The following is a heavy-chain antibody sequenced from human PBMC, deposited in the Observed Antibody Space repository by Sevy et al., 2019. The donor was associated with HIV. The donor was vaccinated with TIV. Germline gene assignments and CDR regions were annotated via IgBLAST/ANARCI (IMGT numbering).Heavy chain of an antibody. D-gene: IGHD2-8*01. CDR2: IKSRPDGGTT. CDR3: ATDPIIVLLVTDGMDV. Sequence: GGSLRLSFAASGFTFTYAWMSWVRQAPGKGREWVGRIKSRPDGGTTDYAATVKGRLTISRDDSKNTLYLQMNSLKTEDSAVYYCATDPIIVLLVTDGMDVWGQGTTVTVSS. CDR1: GFTFTYAW. J-gene: IGHJ6*02. V-gene: IGHV3-15*01.